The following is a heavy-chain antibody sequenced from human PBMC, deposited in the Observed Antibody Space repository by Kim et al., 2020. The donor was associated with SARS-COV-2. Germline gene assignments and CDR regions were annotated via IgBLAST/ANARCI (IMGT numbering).Heavy chain of an antibody. CDR3: ARASYWSGYYFDY. D-gene: IGHD3-3*01. CDR1: GGSFSGYY. J-gene: IGHJ4*02. Sequence: SETLSLTCAVYGGSFSGYYWSWIRQPPGKGLEWIGEINHSGSTNYNPSLKSRVTISVDTSKNQFSLKLSSVTAADTAVYYCARASYWSGYYFDYWGQGTL. CDR2: INHSGST. V-gene: IGHV4-34*01.